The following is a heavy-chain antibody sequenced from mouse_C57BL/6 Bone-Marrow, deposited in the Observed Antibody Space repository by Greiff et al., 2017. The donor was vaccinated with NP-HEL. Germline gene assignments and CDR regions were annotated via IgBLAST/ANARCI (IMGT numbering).Heavy chain of an antibody. Sequence: EVQLVESGGELVKPGGSLKLSCAASGFTFSSYGMSWVRQTPDKRLEWVATISSGGSYTYYPDSVKGRFTISRDNAKNTLYLQVSSLKSEDTAMYYCARHGATVVADFDYWGQGTTVTVSS. V-gene: IGHV5-6*01. D-gene: IGHD1-1*01. CDR3: ARHGATVVADFDY. J-gene: IGHJ2*01. CDR2: ISSGGSYT. CDR1: GFTFSSYG.